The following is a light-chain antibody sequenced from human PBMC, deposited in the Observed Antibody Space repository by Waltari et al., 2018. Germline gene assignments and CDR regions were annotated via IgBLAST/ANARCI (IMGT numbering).Light chain of an antibody. CDR3: QQYEAFPVT. Sequence: DRVTITCRASQSVNRWLAWYQQKPGKAPKLLISKASALQNGVAPRFSGGGSGTEFTLTISNLQPDDSSTYYCQQYEAFPVTFGHGTKVEIK. CDR2: KAS. CDR1: QSVNRW. J-gene: IGKJ1*01. V-gene: IGKV1-5*03.